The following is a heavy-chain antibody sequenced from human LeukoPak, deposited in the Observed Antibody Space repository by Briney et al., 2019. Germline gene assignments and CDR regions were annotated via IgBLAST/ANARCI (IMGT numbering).Heavy chain of an antibody. CDR1: GASISSYY. CDR3: ARSRIPDSWIPAFDI. Sequence: SETLSLTCTVSGASISSYYWTWIRQPPGKGLEWIGYIYYSGSTIYNPSLKSRVTTSVDTSKNQFSLKLSSVTAADTAVYYCARSRIPDSWIPAFDIWGQGTMVTVSS. D-gene: IGHD5-18*01. CDR2: IYYSGST. J-gene: IGHJ3*02. V-gene: IGHV4-59*01.